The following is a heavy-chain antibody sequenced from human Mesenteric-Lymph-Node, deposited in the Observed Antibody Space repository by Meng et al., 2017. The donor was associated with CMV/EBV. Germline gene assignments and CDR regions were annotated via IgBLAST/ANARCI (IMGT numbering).Heavy chain of an antibody. CDR2: INPNSGGT. J-gene: IGHJ4*02. D-gene: IGHD6-6*01. Sequence: SCKATGYTFTGYYMHWVRQAPGQGLEWMGWINPNSGGTNYAQKFQGRVTMTRDTSISTAYMELSRLRSDDTAVYYCARGVRAARVLSVWGQGTLVTVSS. CDR3: ARGVRAARVLSV. CDR1: GYTFTGYY. V-gene: IGHV1-2*02.